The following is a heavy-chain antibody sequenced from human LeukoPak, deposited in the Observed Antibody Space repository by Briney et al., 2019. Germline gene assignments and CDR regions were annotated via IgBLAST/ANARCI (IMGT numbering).Heavy chain of an antibody. J-gene: IGHJ4*02. V-gene: IGHV4-39*07. CDR1: GGSISSSSYY. CDR2: IYYSGST. Sequence: SETLSLTCTVSGGSISSSSYYWGWIRQPPGKGLEWIGSIYYSGSTYYNPSLKSRVTISVDTSKNQFSLKLSSVTAADTAVYYCARVGVISSSPPDYWGQGTLVTVSS. CDR3: ARVGVISSSPPDY. D-gene: IGHD6-13*01.